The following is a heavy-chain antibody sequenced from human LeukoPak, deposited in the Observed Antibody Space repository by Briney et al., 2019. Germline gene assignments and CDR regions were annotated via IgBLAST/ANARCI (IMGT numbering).Heavy chain of an antibody. Sequence: GGSLRLSCAASGFIFSNHGMNWVRQAPGKGLEWVAVISYDGSNKYYADSVKGRFTISRDNSKNTLYLQMNSLRAEDTAVYYCAKDLVGSVSGFDYWGQGTLVTVSS. J-gene: IGHJ4*02. D-gene: IGHD2-15*01. CDR2: ISYDGSNK. CDR1: GFIFSNHG. CDR3: AKDLVGSVSGFDY. V-gene: IGHV3-30*18.